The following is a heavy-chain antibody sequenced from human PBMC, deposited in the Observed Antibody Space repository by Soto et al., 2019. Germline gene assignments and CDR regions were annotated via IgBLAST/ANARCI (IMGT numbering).Heavy chain of an antibody. CDR2: TYYRSRWYN. J-gene: IGHJ6*03. CDR1: GDSVSSNNAA. Sequence: QVQLQQSGPGLVKPSQTLSLTCAISGDSVSSNNAAWNWIRQSPSRGLEWLGRTYYRSRWYNDYAVSVKSRITVNPDTSKDQFSLQLTSVTPEDTAVYYCAGTTSHYWYYMDVWGKGTTVTVSS. CDR3: AGTTSHYWYYMDV. V-gene: IGHV6-1*01. D-gene: IGHD1-7*01.